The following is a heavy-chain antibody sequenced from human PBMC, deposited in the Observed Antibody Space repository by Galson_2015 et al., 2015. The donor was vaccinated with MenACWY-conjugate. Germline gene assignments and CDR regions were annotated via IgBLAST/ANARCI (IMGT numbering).Heavy chain of an antibody. Sequence: SLRLSCAASGFTFSSCAMSWVRQAPGKGLEWVSAISGSGGGTYYEASVKGRFTISRDNYKNTLYLQMNSLRAEDTAVYYCAKDIPRKITVAAPIDYWGQGTLVTVSS. CDR2: ISGSGGGT. J-gene: IGHJ4*02. CDR1: GFTFSSCA. CDR3: AKDIPRKITVAAPIDY. D-gene: IGHD6-19*01. V-gene: IGHV3-23*01.